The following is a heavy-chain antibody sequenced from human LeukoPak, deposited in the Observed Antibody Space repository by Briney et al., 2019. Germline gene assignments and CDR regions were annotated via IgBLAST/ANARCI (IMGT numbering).Heavy chain of an antibody. CDR2: IYYSGST. D-gene: IGHD4-11*01. Sequence: SETLSLTCTVSGGFIISGGYYWSWIRQHPGKGLEWIGYIYYSGSTYYNPSLKSRVTISVDTSKNQFSLKLSSVTAADTAVYYCAREGMTTVTIDYWGQGTLVTVSS. CDR1: GGFIISGGYY. CDR3: AREGMTTVTIDY. J-gene: IGHJ4*02. V-gene: IGHV4-31*03.